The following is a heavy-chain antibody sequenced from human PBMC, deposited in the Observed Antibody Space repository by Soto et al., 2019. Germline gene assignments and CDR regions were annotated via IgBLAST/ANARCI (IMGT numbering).Heavy chain of an antibody. V-gene: IGHV1-18*01. CDR2: ISPYNGNT. CDR1: GYRFTSYG. CDR3: ARDLRTFGGVIVPFDY. D-gene: IGHD3-16*02. Sequence: QVPLVQSGAEVKKPGASVKVACKASGYRFTSYGISWARQATGQGLEWVGWISPYNGNTNYAQKHQGRVTMTADTSTSTAYRELRSLRSDDTAVYYCARDLRTFGGVIVPFDYWSQGTLVTVSS. J-gene: IGHJ4*02.